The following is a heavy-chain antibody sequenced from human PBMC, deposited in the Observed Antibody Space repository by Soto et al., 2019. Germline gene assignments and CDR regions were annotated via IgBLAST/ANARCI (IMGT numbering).Heavy chain of an antibody. CDR3: ARHPQDYYYYYMDV. Sequence: PSETLSLTCTVSGGSISSYYWSWIRQPPGKGLEWIGYIYYSGSTNYNPSLKSRVTTSVDTSKNQFSLKLSSVTAADTAVYYCARHPQDYYYYYMDVWGKGTTVTVSS. V-gene: IGHV4-59*08. CDR2: IYYSGST. CDR1: GGSISSYY. J-gene: IGHJ6*03.